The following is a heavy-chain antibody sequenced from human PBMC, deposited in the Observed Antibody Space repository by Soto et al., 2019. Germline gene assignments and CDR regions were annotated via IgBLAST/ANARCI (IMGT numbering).Heavy chain of an antibody. V-gene: IGHV4-31*03. CDR3: ARDTATVRSFDY. CDR2: IYYSGST. CDR1: GGSISSGGYY. J-gene: IGHJ4*02. Sequence: QVQLQESGPGLVKPSQTLSLTCTVSGGSISSGGYYWSWIRQHPGKGLEWIGYIYYSGSTYYNPSLKSRVTISVDTSKNQFSLQLSSVPAADTAVYYCARDTATVRSFDYWGQGTLVTVSS. D-gene: IGHD5-18*01.